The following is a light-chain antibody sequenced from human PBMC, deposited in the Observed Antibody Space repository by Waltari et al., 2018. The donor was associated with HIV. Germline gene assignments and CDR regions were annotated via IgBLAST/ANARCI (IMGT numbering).Light chain of an antibody. Sequence: SYELTQPPSVSVSPGQTARITCSGAALPKPYASWYQQRPGQAPVLVIYKETERPSGIPERFSGSSSGTTATLTIIGVQAQDEADYHCQSADSNASLWVFGGGTKLTVL. CDR2: KET. J-gene: IGLJ3*02. V-gene: IGLV3-25*03. CDR1: ALPKPY. CDR3: QSADSNASLWV.